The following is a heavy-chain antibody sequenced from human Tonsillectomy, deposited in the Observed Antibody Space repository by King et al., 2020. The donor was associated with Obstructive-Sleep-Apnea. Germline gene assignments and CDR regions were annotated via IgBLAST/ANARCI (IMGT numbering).Heavy chain of an antibody. CDR3: ARGLGYCSSTSCPPDYYYGMDV. CDR2: IYYSGGT. CDR1: GGSISSGGYY. Sequence: VQLQESGPGLVKPSQTLSLTCTVSGGSISSGGYYWSWIRQHPGKGLEWIGYIYYSGGTYYNPSLKSRVTISVDTSKNQFSLKLSSVTAADTAVYYCARGLGYCSSTSCPPDYYYGMDVWGQGTTVTVSS. J-gene: IGHJ6*02. V-gene: IGHV4-31*03. D-gene: IGHD2-2*01.